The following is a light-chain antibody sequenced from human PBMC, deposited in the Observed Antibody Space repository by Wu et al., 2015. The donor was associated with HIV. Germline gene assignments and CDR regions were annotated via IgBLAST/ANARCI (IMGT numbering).Light chain of an antibody. Sequence: EIVMTQSPATLSVSPGERVTLSCRASQSVRDDLAWYQQRPGQTPRLLIWGISNRASGIPNRFSGSGYGTDFTLTISRLEPEDFAVYYCQQYGSSPRTFGQGTKVEIK. J-gene: IGKJ1*01. CDR1: QSVRDD. CDR2: GIS. V-gene: IGKV3-20*01. CDR3: QQYGSSPRT.